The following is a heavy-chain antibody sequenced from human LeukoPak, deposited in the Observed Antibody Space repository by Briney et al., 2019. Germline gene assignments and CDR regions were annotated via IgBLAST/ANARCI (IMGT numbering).Heavy chain of an antibody. D-gene: IGHD1-26*01. CDR2: INPNSGGT. Sequence: ASVKVSCKASGYPFIVYYIHWVRQAPGQGLEWMGCINPNSGGTKYAQKFQGRVTMTRDTSISTAYMELSSLRSDDTAVFYCARAQGSYYHVGFWGQGTLVTVSS. CDR3: ARAQGSYYHVGF. J-gene: IGHJ4*02. CDR1: GYPFIVYY. V-gene: IGHV1-2*02.